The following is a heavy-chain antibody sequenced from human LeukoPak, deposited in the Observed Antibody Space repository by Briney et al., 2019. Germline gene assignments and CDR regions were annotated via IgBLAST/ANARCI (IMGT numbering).Heavy chain of an antibody. D-gene: IGHD3-10*01. Sequence: PSETLSLTCAVYGGSFSGYYWSWIRQPPGKGLEWIGGINHSASTNHNPSLKSRVTISVDTSRNQNSLKRTSATAADTAVDYCAKSNVYGLVDIWGQGTMVTVSS. CDR3: AKSNVYGLVDI. CDR1: GGSFSGYY. V-gene: IGHV4-34*01. J-gene: IGHJ3*02. CDR2: INHSAST.